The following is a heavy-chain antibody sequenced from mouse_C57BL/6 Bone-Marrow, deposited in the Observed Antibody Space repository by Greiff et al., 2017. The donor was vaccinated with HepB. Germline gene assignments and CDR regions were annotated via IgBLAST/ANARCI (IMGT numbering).Heavy chain of an antibody. CDR1: GYTFTSYW. CDR2: IDPSDSYT. J-gene: IGHJ3*01. Sequence: VQLQQPGAELVKPGASVKLSCKASGYTFTSYWMQWVKQRPGQGLEWIGEIDPSDSYTNYNQKFKGKATLTVDTSSSTAYMQLSSLTSEDSAVYYCARGYSTLFAYWGQGTLVTVSA. V-gene: IGHV1-50*01. CDR3: ARGYSTLFAY. D-gene: IGHD2-5*01.